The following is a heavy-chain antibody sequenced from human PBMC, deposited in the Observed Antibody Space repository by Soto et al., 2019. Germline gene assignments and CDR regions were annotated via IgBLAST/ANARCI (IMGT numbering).Heavy chain of an antibody. J-gene: IGHJ5*02. CDR2: ISTISSNI. V-gene: IGHV3-21*01. Sequence: RYLRLSCAASGFTFSSYSMNWVRQAPGKGLEWVSSISTISSNIYYADSVKGRFTISRDTAKNSLYLQMNSLRAEDTAVYYCARGDYSGRDWFDPWGRGTLVTVSS. CDR3: ARGDYSGRDWFDP. D-gene: IGHD3-10*01. CDR1: GFTFSSYS.